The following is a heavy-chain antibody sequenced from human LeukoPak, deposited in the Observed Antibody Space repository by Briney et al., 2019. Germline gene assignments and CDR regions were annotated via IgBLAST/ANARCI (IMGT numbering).Heavy chain of an antibody. CDR2: ISSNGGST. Sequence: PGGSLRLSCSASGFTFSSYAMHWVRQAPGKGLEYVSSISSNGGSTYYADSVKGRFTISRDNSKNTLYLQMNSLRAEDTAVYYCAKAPTSYYFDGSAYIDYWGQGTLVTVTS. V-gene: IGHV3-64*04. J-gene: IGHJ4*02. CDR1: GFTFSSYA. CDR3: AKAPTSYYFDGSAYIDY. D-gene: IGHD3-22*01.